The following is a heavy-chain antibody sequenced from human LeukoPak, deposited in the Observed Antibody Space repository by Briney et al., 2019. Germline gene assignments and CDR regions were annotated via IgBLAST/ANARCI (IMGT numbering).Heavy chain of an antibody. D-gene: IGHD6-19*01. CDR3: ASSTPNSSGWDAFDI. Sequence: ASVKVSCKASGYTFTSYDINWVRQATGQGLEWMGWMNPNSGNTGYAQKFQGRVTITRNTSISTAYMELSSLRSEDTAVYYCASSTPNSSGWDAFDIWGQGTMVTVSS. J-gene: IGHJ3*02. CDR2: MNPNSGNT. CDR1: GYTFTSYD. V-gene: IGHV1-8*03.